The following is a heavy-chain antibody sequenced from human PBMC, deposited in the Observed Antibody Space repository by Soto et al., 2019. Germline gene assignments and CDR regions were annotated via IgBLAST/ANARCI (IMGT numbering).Heavy chain of an antibody. J-gene: IGHJ4*02. CDR2: VNSDGSTS. D-gene: IGHD6-19*01. CDR3: VLEVAGPFDY. Sequence: VQLMESGGGLVQPGGSLRLSCAVSGFTFSTNWMHWVRQAPGDGLVWVSRVNSDGSTSTYADSVKGRFTMSRDNAKNMVYLQMIGLREEDTALYYCVLEVAGPFDYWGQGTLVTVSS. CDR1: GFTFSTNW. V-gene: IGHV3-74*01.